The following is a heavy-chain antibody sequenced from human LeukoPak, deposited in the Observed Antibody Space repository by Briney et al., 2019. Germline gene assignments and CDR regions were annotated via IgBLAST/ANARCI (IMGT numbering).Heavy chain of an antibody. V-gene: IGHV3-7*01. Sequence: GGSLRLSCAASGFTFSSYWMSWVRQAPGKGLEWVANIKQDGSEKYYVDSVKGRFTISRDNAKNSLYLQMNSLRAEDTAVYYCASSLYSGYDSEGPFDYWGQGTLVTVSS. CDR1: GFTFSSYW. CDR2: IKQDGSEK. D-gene: IGHD5-12*01. J-gene: IGHJ4*02. CDR3: ASSLYSGYDSEGPFDY.